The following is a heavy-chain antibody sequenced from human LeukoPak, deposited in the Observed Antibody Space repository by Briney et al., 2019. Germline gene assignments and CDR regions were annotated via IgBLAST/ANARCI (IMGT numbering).Heavy chain of an antibody. CDR3: ATIGGGQLEPQQSAFDI. V-gene: IGHV5-51*01. D-gene: IGHD1-1*01. J-gene: IGHJ3*02. CDR2: IYPGDSDT. Sequence: GESLKISCKGSRYSFTSYWIGWVRQMPGKGLEWMGIIYPGDSDTRYSPSFQGQVTISADKSISTAYLQWSSLKASDTAMYYCATIGGGQLEPQQSAFDIWGQGTMVTVSS. CDR1: RYSFTSYW.